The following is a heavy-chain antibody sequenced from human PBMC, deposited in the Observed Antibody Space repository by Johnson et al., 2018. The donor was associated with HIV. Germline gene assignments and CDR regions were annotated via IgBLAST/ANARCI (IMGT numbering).Heavy chain of an antibody. CDR3: ARARASDSSGYSKDHDDAFDI. CDR1: GFTFSSYG. Sequence: QVQLVESGGGVVQPGRSLRLSCAASGFTFSSYGMHWVRQAPGKGLEWVAVIWYDGSNKYYADSVKGRFTISRDNSKNTLYLQMNSLRAEDTAVYYCARARASDSSGYSKDHDDAFDIWGQGTMVTVSS. V-gene: IGHV3-33*01. J-gene: IGHJ3*02. CDR2: IWYDGSNK. D-gene: IGHD3-22*01.